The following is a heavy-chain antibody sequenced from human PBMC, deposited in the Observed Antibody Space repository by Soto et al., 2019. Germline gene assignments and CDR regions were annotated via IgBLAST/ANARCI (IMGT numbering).Heavy chain of an antibody. CDR2: ISSSSSTI. J-gene: IGHJ5*02. Sequence: GGSLRLSCAASGFTFSSYSMNWVRQAPGKGLEWVSYISSSSSTIYYADSVKGRFTISRDNAKNSLYLQMNSLRAEDTAVYYCARGGLVGDYPQNNWFDPWGQGTLVTVSS. CDR3: ARGGLVGDYPQNNWFDP. V-gene: IGHV3-48*01. D-gene: IGHD4-17*01. CDR1: GFTFSSYS.